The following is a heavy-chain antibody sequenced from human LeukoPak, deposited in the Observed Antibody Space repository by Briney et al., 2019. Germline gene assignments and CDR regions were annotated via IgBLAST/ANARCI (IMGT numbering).Heavy chain of an antibody. D-gene: IGHD3-22*01. V-gene: IGHV1-69*06. CDR3: AKDPTHYRVWDYYETIGLSY. J-gene: IGHJ4*02. CDR1: GGTFNSYA. CDR2: IIPIFGTT. Sequence: SVKVSCKASGGTFNSYAISWVRQAPGQGLEWMGGIIPIFGTTNYARKFRGRVTLTADKSTRTAYMELSSLRSEDTAVYYCAKDPTHYRVWDYYETIGLSYWGQGTLVTVSS.